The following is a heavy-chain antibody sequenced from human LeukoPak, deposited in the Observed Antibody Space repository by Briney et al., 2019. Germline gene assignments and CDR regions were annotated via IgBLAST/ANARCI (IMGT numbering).Heavy chain of an antibody. D-gene: IGHD3-3*02. J-gene: IGHJ3*01. CDR2: IKEDGSEK. V-gene: IGHV3-7*04. Sequence: GGSLRLSCAASGFTFSNYLMSWVRQAPGKGLKWVANIKEDGSEKYYADSVKGRFTISRDNAKNSLNLQMNSLRAEDTAVYYCAREGLWVGLDSGKTRQAYLESWGQGTMVTVSS. CDR1: GFTFSNYL. CDR3: AREGLWVGLDSGKTRQAYLES.